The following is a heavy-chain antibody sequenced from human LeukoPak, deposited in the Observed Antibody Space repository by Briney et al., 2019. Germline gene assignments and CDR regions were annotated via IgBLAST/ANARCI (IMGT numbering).Heavy chain of an antibody. V-gene: IGHV1-46*01. J-gene: IGHJ4*02. CDR3: ARDGHMASALYYFDY. Sequence: ASVKVSCKASGYTFTSYSMHWVRQAPGQGLEWMGIINPSGGSTTYAQKFQGRVTKTRDTSTSTVYMELSSLRSEDTAVYYCARDGHMASALYYFDYWGQGTLVTVSS. CDR2: INPSGGST. D-gene: IGHD6-6*01. CDR1: GYTFTSYS.